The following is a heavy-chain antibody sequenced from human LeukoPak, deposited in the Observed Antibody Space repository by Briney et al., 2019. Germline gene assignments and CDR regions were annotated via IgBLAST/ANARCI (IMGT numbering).Heavy chain of an antibody. V-gene: IGHV4-30-4*01. D-gene: IGHD3-10*01. CDR3: ALNRASGSSYNRRYYFDY. CDR1: GVSISSGDNY. Sequence: SETLSLTCTVSGVSISSGDNYWSWIRQPPGKGLEWIGYIYYSGSTYYNPSLKSRVTISVDTSKNQFSLNLSSVTAADTAVYYCALNRASGSSYNRRYYFDYWGQGTLVTVSS. J-gene: IGHJ4*02. CDR2: IYYSGST.